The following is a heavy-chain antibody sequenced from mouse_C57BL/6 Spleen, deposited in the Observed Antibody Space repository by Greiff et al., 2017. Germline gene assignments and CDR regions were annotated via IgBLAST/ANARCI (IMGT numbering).Heavy chain of an antibody. V-gene: IGHV1-7*01. J-gene: IGHJ4*01. CDR3: ARSVYDYGSMDY. Sequence: VQRVESGAELAKPGASVKLSCKASGYTFTSYWMHWVKQRPGQGLEWIGYINPSSGYTKYNQKFKDKATLTADKSSSTAYMQLSSLTYEDSAVYYCARSVYDYGSMDYWGQGTSVTVSS. CDR1: GYTFTSYW. CDR2: INPSSGYT. D-gene: IGHD2-4*01.